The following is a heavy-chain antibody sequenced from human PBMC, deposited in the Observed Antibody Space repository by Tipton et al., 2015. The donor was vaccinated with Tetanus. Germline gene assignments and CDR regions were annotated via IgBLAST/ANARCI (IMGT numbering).Heavy chain of an antibody. D-gene: IGHD6-19*01. V-gene: IGHV4-61*08. Sequence: TLSLTCTVSGASISSGGPYWSWIRQPPGKGLEWIGYIYYSGSTNYNPSLKSRVTISVDTSKNQFSLKLSSVTAADTAVYYCARAEYSSGWFSTDRDYYYGMDVWGQGTTVTVSS. J-gene: IGHJ6*02. CDR2: IYYSGST. CDR3: ARAEYSSGWFSTDRDYYYGMDV. CDR1: GASISSGGPY.